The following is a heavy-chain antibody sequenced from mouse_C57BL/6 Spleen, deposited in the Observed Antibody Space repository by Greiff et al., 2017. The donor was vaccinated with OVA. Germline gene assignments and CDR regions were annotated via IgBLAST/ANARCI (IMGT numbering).Heavy chain of an antibody. Sequence: QVQLQQSGPELVKPGASVKISCKASGYAFSSSWMNWVKQRPGKGLEWIGRIYPGDGDTNYNGKFKGKATLTADKSSSTAYMQLSSLTSEDSAVYFCAREYGGSYYAMDYWGQGTSVTVSS. J-gene: IGHJ4*01. V-gene: IGHV1-82*01. CDR2: IYPGDGDT. CDR1: GYAFSSSW. CDR3: AREYGGSYYAMDY. D-gene: IGHD1-1*02.